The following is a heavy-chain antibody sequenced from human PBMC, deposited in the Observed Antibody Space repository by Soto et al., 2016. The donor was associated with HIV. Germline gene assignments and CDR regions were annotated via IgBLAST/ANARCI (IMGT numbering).Heavy chain of an antibody. J-gene: IGHJ4*02. CDR3: AREETPNDY. CDR1: GFTFSSHA. CDR2: ISISGANT. V-gene: IGHV3-23*01. Sequence: EVQLLESGGGLVQPGGSLRLSCAVSGFTFSSHAMSWVRQAPGKGLEWVSSISISGANTYYTDSMSGRFTISRDNSKNTVYLQMNSLRDEDTAIYYCAREETPNDYWGQGTLVTVSS.